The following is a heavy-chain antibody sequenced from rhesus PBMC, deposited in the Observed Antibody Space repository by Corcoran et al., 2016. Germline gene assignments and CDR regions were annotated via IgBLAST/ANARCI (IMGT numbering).Heavy chain of an antibody. CDR3: ARDRKRWGFDY. D-gene: IGHD3-34*01. J-gene: IGHJ4*01. CDR2: IGGSSGST. CDR1: GSSISRGYG. Sequence: QVQLQESGPGLVKPSEPLSLTCAVSGSSISRGYGWSWIRQPPGKGLEWIGDIGGSSGSTNYNPSLKSRVTISKDTSKNQFSLKLSSVTAADTAVYYCARDRKRWGFDYWGQGVLVTVSA. V-gene: IGHV4-127*01.